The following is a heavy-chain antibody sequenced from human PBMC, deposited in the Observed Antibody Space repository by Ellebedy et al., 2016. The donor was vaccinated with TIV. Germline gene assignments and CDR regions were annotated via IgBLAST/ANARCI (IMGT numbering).Heavy chain of an antibody. D-gene: IGHD3-3*01. J-gene: IGHJ3*02. Sequence: MPSDTLSLTCTVPGGSMQNYYWTWIRQPPGKGLEWLGQIFSSGSTNYNPSLKIRVTISGDTSKNQFSLRLSSVTAADTAVYYCARRKITVFGETDAFDIWGQGTVVTVSS. CDR1: GGSMQNYY. CDR3: ARRKITVFGETDAFDI. V-gene: IGHV4-59*01. CDR2: IFSSGST.